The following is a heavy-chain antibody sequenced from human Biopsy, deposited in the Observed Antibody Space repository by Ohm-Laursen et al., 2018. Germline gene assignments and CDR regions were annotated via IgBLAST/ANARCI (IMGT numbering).Heavy chain of an antibody. V-gene: IGHV4-31*03. CDR1: GVSINGGRYY. J-gene: IGHJ4*02. CDR2: IFYSANT. CDR3: AREAAIIDPRTRAFDY. D-gene: IGHD6-25*01. Sequence: SQTLSLTCTVSGVSINGGRYYWNWIRHHPGKGLEWIGNIFYSANTYYNPSLKSRVTISVDTSKNQFSLKLRSVTAADTAVYYCAREAAIIDPRTRAFDYWGQGTPVTVSS.